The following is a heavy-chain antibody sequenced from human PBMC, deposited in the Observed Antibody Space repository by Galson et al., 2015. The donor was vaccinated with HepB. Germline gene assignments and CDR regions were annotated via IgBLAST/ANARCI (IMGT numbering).Heavy chain of an antibody. CDR2: INPSGGST. J-gene: IGHJ6*02. CDR3: ARDQKGILLWFGGSYGMDV. Sequence: SVKVSCKATGYTFKNYGLTWVRQAPGQGLEWMGIINPSGGSTSYAQKFQGRVTMTRDTSTSTVYMELSSLRSEDTAVYYCARDQKGILLWFGGSYGMDVWGQGTTVTVSS. V-gene: IGHV1-46*02. CDR1: GYTFKNYG. D-gene: IGHD3-10*01.